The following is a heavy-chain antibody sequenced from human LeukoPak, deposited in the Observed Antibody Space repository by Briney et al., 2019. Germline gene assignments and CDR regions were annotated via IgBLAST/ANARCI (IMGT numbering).Heavy chain of an antibody. V-gene: IGHV1-24*01. D-gene: IGHD3-22*01. CDR1: GYTLTELS. CDR2: FDPEDGET. CDR3: ATANYYNSSGYYYEWFDP. Sequence: ASVKVSCKVSGYTLTELSMHWVRQAPGKGLEWMGGFDPEDGETIYAQKFQGRVTMTEDTSTDTAYMELSSLRSEDTAVYYCATANYYNSSGYYYEWFDPWGQGTLVTVSS. J-gene: IGHJ5*02.